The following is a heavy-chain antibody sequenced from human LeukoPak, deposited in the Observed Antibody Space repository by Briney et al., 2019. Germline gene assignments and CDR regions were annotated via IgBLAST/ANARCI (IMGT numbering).Heavy chain of an antibody. J-gene: IGHJ5*02. V-gene: IGHV4-34*01. Sequence: PSETLSLTYAVYGGSFSGYYWSWIRQPPGKGLEWIGEINHSGSTNYNPSLKSRVTISVDTSKNQFSLKLSSVTAADTAVYYCASARLLWFGEPQGGWFDPWGQGTLVTVSS. CDR1: GGSFSGYY. CDR2: INHSGST. D-gene: IGHD3-10*01. CDR3: ASARLLWFGEPQGGWFDP.